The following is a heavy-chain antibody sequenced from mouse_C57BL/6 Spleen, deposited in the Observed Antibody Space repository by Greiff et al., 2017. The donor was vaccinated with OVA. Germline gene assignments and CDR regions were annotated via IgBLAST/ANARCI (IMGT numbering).Heavy chain of an antibody. V-gene: IGHV14-3*01. CDR1: GFTITNTD. J-gene: IGHJ2*01. CDR2: IDPANGNT. Sequence: VQLQQSVAELVRPGTSVKLSCTASGFTITNTDMHWVKQRPEQGLEWIGRIDPANGNTKYAPKFQGKATITADTSSNTAYLQLSSLTSEDTAIYYCAYGNYYFDYWGQGTTLTVSS. CDR3: AYGNYYFDY. D-gene: IGHD2-1*01.